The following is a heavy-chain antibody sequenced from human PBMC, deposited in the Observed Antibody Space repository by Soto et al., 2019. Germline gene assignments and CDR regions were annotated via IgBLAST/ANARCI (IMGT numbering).Heavy chain of an antibody. J-gene: IGHJ4*02. CDR1: GFTFSDYY. D-gene: IGHD5-18*01. V-gene: IGHV3-11*01. Sequence: PGGSLRLSCATSGFTFSDYYMSWIRQAPGKGLEWVSYIGTRGNTKYYADSVRGRFTISRDNAKNSLYLQMNSLRADDTAVYYCARGTVKRRIQLWSLDYWGQGTLVTVSS. CDR2: IGTRGNTK. CDR3: ARGTVKRRIQLWSLDY.